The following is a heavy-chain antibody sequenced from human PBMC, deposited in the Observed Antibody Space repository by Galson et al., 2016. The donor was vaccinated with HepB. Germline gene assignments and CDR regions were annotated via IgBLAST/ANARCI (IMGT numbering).Heavy chain of an antibody. V-gene: IGHV3-30*18. CDR2: ISYDGSNK. Sequence: SLRLSCAASGFTFSSYGMHWVRQAPGKGLEWVAFISYDGSNKKYADSVKGRFTISRDNSKKTLYLQMNSLRAEDTAVYYCAKDGRIYFSSASGHDHLHYWGQGTLVTVSS. CDR1: GFTFSSYG. J-gene: IGHJ4*02. CDR3: AKDGRIYFSSASGHDHLHY. D-gene: IGHD2-2*01.